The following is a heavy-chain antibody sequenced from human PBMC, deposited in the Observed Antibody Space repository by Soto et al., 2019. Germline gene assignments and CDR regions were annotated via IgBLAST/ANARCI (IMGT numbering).Heavy chain of an antibody. CDR3: ARVATLDHYYYYYYMDV. V-gene: IGHV4-59*01. D-gene: IGHD1-26*01. J-gene: IGHJ6*03. CDR2: IYYSGST. Sequence: SETLSLTCTVSGGSISSYYWSWIRQPPGKGLEWIGYIYYSGSTNYNPSLKSRVTISVDTSKNQFSLKLSSVTAADTAVYYCARVATLDHYYYYYYMDVWGKGTTVTVSS. CDR1: GGSISSYY.